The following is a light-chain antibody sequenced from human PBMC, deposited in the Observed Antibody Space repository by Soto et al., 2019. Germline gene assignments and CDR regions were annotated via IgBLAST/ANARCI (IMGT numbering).Light chain of an antibody. CDR3: QQSYSNPIT. CDR1: QSISTY. J-gene: IGKJ5*01. V-gene: IGKV1-39*01. CDR2: AAS. Sequence: DIQMTQSPSSLPASVGDRVTLTCRPSQSISTYLNWYQEKPGKAPKLLIYAASNLHSGVPSRFSGSGSGTDFTLTISSLKHEDFATYYCQQSYSNPITFGQGTRLEIK.